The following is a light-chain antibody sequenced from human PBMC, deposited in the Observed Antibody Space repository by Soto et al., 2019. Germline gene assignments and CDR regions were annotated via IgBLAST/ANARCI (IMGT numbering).Light chain of an antibody. CDR3: QQYAGSPFMYT. V-gene: IGKV3-20*01. CDR2: GAS. J-gene: IGKJ2*01. Sequence: EIVLTQSPGTLSLSPGEGATLSCRASQSVSSNYLAWYQQKPGQAPRLLIYGASSRATGFPDRFSGSGSGTDFTLTITRVEPEDFAVYYCQQYAGSPFMYTFGQGTALEIK. CDR1: QSVSSNY.